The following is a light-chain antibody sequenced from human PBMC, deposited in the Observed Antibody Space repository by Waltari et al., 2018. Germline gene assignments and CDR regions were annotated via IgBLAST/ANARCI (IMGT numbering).Light chain of an antibody. CDR3: QVWDSSSDQGV. CDR1: NTARNG. Sequence: SYVLTQPPSLSEAPGPTARITCGGTNTARNGVHWYQQKSGQAPVLVVYDDSDRPSGIPERFSGSSSGNTATLTISRVEAGDEADYYCQVWDSSSDQGVFGGGTKLTVL. CDR2: DDS. V-gene: IGLV3-21*02. J-gene: IGLJ3*02.